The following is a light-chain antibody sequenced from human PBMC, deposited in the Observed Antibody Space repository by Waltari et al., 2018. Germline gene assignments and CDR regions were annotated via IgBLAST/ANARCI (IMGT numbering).Light chain of an antibody. CDR3: QHYRSLPVT. CDR2: GAS. CDR1: QSVSRT. Sequence: EIVLTQSPGTLSLSPGERVTLSCRASQSVSRTLAWYQQKPGQAPRLLIYGASSRATGIPDRFSGSGSGTDFSLTISRLEPEDFAVYYCQHYRSLPVTFGQGTKVEIK. V-gene: IGKV3-20*01. J-gene: IGKJ1*01.